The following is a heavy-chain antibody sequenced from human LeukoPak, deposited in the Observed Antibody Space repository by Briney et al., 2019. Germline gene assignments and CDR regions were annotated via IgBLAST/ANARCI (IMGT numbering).Heavy chain of an antibody. Sequence: SETLSLTCAVYGGSFSGYYWSWIRQPPGKGLEWIGEINHSGSTNYNPSPKSRVTISVDTSKNQFSLKLISVTAADTAVYYCARSESSRWLQFDYWGQGTLVTVSS. CDR3: ARSESSRWLQFDY. CDR1: GGSFSGYY. CDR2: INHSGST. J-gene: IGHJ4*02. V-gene: IGHV4-34*01. D-gene: IGHD5-24*01.